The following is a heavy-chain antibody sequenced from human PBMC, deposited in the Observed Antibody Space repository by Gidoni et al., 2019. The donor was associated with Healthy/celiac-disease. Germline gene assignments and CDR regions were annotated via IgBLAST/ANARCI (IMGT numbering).Heavy chain of an antibody. CDR1: GFTFDDCT. CDR3: AKGGIGSGLNDYGGNYYFDY. CDR2: ISGDGGST. D-gene: IGHD4-17*01. J-gene: IGHJ4*02. V-gene: IGHV3-43*01. Sequence: EVQLVESGGVVVQPGGSLRLSCAASGFTFDDCTMHWVRQAPGKGLEWVYLISGDGGSTYYADAVKGRFTISRDNSKNSLYLQMNSLRTEDTALYYCAKGGIGSGLNDYGGNYYFDYWGQGTLVTVSS.